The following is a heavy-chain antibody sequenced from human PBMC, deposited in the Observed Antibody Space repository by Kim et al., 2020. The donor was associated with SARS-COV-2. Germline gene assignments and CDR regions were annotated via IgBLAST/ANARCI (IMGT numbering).Heavy chain of an antibody. D-gene: IGHD4-4*01. CDR1: GAPISSYY. CDR3: ASWDYSDNAGLVH. V-gene: IGHV4-59*13. CDR2: FFRSGST. Sequence: SETLSLTCTVSGAPISSYYWVWVRQPPGKGLEWMATFFRSGSTSSNPSLKSQVTISADTSNHQFSLQLSPVTAADTAVYYCASWDYSDNAGLVHWGQGTLVTVSS. J-gene: IGHJ4*02.